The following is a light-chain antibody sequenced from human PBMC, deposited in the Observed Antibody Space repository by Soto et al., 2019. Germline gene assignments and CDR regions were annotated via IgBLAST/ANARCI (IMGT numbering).Light chain of an antibody. CDR2: DSS. CDR1: QSVSSY. V-gene: IGKV3-11*01. J-gene: IGKJ4*01. CDR3: QQHSSWPLT. Sequence: EIVLTQIPATLSLSPGDGATLSCRASQSVSSYLAWYQQKRGQAPRLLIYDSSNRATGIPARFSGSGSGTDFSLIISSLGPEDFAVYYCQQHSSWPLTFGGGTKVDIK.